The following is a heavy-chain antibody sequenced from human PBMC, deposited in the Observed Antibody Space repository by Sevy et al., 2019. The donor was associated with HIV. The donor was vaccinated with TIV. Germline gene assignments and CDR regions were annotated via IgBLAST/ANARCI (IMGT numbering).Heavy chain of an antibody. J-gene: IGHJ4*02. D-gene: IGHD2-2*01. CDR1: GFSLSTSGVS. Sequence: SGPTLVKPTQTLTLTCTFSGFSLSTSGVSVGWIRQPPGKALEWLALIYWNYDKRYSPSLKSRLTITKDTSKNQVVLTMTNMDPVDTATYYCAHTPIGYSSSTSCPHGKYFDNWGQGTLVTVSS. V-gene: IGHV2-5*01. CDR2: IYWNYDK. CDR3: AHTPIGYSSSTSCPHGKYFDN.